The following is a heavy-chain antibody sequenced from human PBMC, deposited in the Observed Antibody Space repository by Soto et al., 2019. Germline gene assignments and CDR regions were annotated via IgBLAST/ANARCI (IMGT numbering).Heavy chain of an antibody. V-gene: IGHV3-23*01. CDR2: ISCGGGSA. CDR1: GFNFKKFA. J-gene: IGHJ4*02. Sequence: EVQLLESGGGVVQPGGSLRLSCVASGFNFKKFAMAWVRQAAGEGLEWVSGISCGGGSASYADSVKGRFSIARDDSKNTVALPLNSLRVEETAQYYCAKADGQQWLIPHLDNWGQGTLVTVS. D-gene: IGHD6-19*01. CDR3: AKADGQQWLIPHLDN.